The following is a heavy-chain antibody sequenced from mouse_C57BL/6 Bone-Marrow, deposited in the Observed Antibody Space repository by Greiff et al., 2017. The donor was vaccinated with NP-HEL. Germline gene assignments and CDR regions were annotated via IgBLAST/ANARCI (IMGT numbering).Heavy chain of an antibody. CDR2: IYPRSGNT. V-gene: IGHV1-81*01. J-gene: IGHJ2*01. D-gene: IGHD1-1*01. CDR3: ARSNYYGSSYVTFDY. CDR1: GYTFTSYG. Sequence: VQRVESGAELARPGASVKLSCKASGYTFTSYGISWVKQRTGQGLEWIGEIYPRSGNTYYNEKFKGKATLTADKSSSTAYMELRSLTSEDSAVYFCARSNYYGSSYVTFDYWGQGTTLTVSS.